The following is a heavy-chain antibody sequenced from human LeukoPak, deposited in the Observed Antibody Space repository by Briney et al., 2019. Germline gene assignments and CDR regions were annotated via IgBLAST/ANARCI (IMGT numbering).Heavy chain of an antibody. V-gene: IGHV4-34*01. CDR1: GGSFSGYY. Sequence: SETLSLTCAVYGGSFSGYYWSWIRQPPGKGLEWIGEINHSGSTNYNPSLKSRVTISVDTSKNQFSLKLSSVTAADTAVYYCARVSPITMVRGVIVLDLFEYYFDYWGQGTLVTVSS. CDR3: ARVSPITMVRGVIVLDLFEYYFDY. J-gene: IGHJ4*02. CDR2: INHSGST. D-gene: IGHD3-10*01.